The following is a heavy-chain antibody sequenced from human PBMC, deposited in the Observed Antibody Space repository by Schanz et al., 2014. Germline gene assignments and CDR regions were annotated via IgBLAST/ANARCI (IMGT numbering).Heavy chain of an antibody. CDR2: ISAYNGNT. V-gene: IGHV1-69*08. D-gene: IGHD3-10*01. CDR1: GGTFSSYT. CDR3: ARGSPENMIRGELDY. J-gene: IGHJ4*02. Sequence: QVHLVQSGAEVKKPGSSVKVSCKASGGTFSSYTISWVRQAPGQGLEWMGRISAYNGNTNYAQKFQGRVTITADKSTSTASMELSSLRSEDTAVYYCARGSPENMIRGELDYWGQGTLVTVSS.